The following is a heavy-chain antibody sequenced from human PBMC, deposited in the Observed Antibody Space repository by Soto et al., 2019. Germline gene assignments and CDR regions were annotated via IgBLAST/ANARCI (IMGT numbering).Heavy chain of an antibody. CDR1: GFTFSSYG. CDR2: IWYDGSNK. Sequence: QVQLVESGGGVVQPGRSLRLSCAASGFTFSSYGTHWVRQAPGKGLEWVAVIWYDGSNKYYADSVKGRFTISRDNSKKTLYMQMNSERAEDTAVYYCARGKGFGELIDYWGQGTLVTVSS. CDR3: ARGKGFGELIDY. D-gene: IGHD3-10*01. J-gene: IGHJ4*02. V-gene: IGHV3-33*01.